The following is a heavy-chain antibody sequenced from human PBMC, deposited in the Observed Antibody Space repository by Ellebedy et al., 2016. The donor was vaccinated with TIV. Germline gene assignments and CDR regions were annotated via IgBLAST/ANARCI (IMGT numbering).Heavy chain of an antibody. Sequence: AASVKVSCKASGYNFNSYEINWARQAPGQGLEWMGWMNPDSGNTGHAQKFQGRITMTRNTSIRTAYMELSSLRSDDTAVYYCAREGGPYFSDSGSHSWIDNWGQGTLVTVSS. V-gene: IGHV1-8*01. D-gene: IGHD1-26*01. J-gene: IGHJ4*02. CDR2: MNPDSGNT. CDR1: GYNFNSYE. CDR3: AREGGPYFSDSGSHSWIDN.